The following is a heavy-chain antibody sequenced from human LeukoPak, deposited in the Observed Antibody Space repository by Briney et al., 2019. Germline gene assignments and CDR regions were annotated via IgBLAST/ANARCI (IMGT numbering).Heavy chain of an antibody. J-gene: IGHJ6*02. CDR1: GFTLSTYS. CDR3: ARGGVGLVIIPGWEYDYYGMDV. V-gene: IGHV3-21*01. D-gene: IGHD3/OR15-3a*01. CDR2: ISSSASYM. Sequence: PGGSLRLSCAASGFTLSTYSMNWVRQAPGKGLERVSSISSSASYMCYADSVKGRFTISRDNAKNSLYLQMNSLRAEDTAVYYCARGGVGLVIIPGWEYDYYGMDVWGQGTTVTVSS.